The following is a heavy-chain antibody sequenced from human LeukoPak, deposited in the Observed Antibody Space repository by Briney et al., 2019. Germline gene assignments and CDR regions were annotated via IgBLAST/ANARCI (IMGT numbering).Heavy chain of an antibody. J-gene: IGHJ3*02. CDR1: GFTFSNYA. Sequence: PGGSLRLSCAASGFTFSNYAMSWVRQAPGKGLEWVSGISGSVGTTYYVDSVKGRFTISRDNSKNTLFLQMNSLRAEDTAVYYCATKVVTDAFDIWGQGTMVTVSS. D-gene: IGHD3-22*01. V-gene: IGHV3-23*01. CDR2: ISGSVGTT. CDR3: ATKVVTDAFDI.